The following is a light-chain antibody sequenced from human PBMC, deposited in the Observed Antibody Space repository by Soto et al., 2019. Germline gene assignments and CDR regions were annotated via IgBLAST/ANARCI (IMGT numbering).Light chain of an antibody. CDR1: QSVSSD. Sequence: EIVMTHSPATLSLSPVERATLSCSASQSVSSDLAWYQQKPGQAPRLLIYDAPTRATGIPARFSGSGSGTDFTLTISSLEPEDFAVYYCQQRSNWPPWTFGQGTKVDIK. CDR2: DAP. J-gene: IGKJ1*01. CDR3: QQRSNWPPWT. V-gene: IGKV3-11*01.